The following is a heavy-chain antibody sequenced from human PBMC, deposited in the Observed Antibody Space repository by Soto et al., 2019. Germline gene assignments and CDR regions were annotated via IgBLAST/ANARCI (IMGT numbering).Heavy chain of an antibody. CDR2: ISGSGGSP. CDR3: AKARCSSTTCYVPDY. V-gene: IGHV3-23*01. D-gene: IGHD2-2*01. CDR1: GFTFSSYT. Sequence: EVQLLESGGGLVQPGGSLRLSCAASGFTFSSYTMSWVRQAPGKGLEWVSVISGSGGSPYYADSVQGRITISRDNPKNTLYLQMNSLRAEDTAIYYCAKARCSSTTCYVPDYWGQGTLVTVSS. J-gene: IGHJ4*02.